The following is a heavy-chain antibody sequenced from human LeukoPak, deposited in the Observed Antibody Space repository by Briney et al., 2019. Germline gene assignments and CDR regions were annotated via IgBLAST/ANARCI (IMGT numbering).Heavy chain of an antibody. Sequence: SETLSLICTVSGGYLSSYYWNWIRQPPGKGLEWIGYIYYSGSTNYNPSLKSRVTISIDTSKNQFSLKLSSVTAADTAVYYCARDVNGGYWGQGTLVTVSS. CDR1: GGYLSSYY. J-gene: IGHJ4*02. CDR3: ARDVNGGY. CDR2: IYYSGST. V-gene: IGHV4-59*01. D-gene: IGHD2-8*01.